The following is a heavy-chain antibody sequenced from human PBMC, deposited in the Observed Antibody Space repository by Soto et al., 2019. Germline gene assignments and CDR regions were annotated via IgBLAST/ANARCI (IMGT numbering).Heavy chain of an antibody. CDR3: ARDEDCVSTSCYYYYYGMDV. D-gene: IGHD2-2*01. Sequence: ASVKVSCKASGYTFTSYGISWVRQAPGQGLELMGWISAYNGNTNYAQKFQGRVTMTTDTSTSTAYMELRSLRSDDTAVYYCARDEDCVSTSCYYYYYGMDVWGQGTAVTVSS. V-gene: IGHV1-18*01. CDR1: GYTFTSYG. CDR2: ISAYNGNT. J-gene: IGHJ6*02.